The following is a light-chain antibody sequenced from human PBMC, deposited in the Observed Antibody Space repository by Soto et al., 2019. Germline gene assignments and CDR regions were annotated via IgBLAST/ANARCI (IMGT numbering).Light chain of an antibody. CDR1: QSVSTY. CDR2: DAS. Sequence: EIVLTQPPATLSVSPCEIATLSCSSIQSVSTYLAWYQQRPGQSPRLLIYDASYRATDIPPRFSGSGSGTDFTLTISSLEPEDFAVYYCQQRRSWPPTITFGQGTRLEIK. V-gene: IGKV3-11*01. J-gene: IGKJ5*01. CDR3: QQRRSWPPTIT.